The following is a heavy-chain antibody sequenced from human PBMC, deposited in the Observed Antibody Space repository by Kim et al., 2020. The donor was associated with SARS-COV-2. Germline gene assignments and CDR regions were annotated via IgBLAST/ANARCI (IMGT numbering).Heavy chain of an antibody. CDR3: AKPRRGQIPDY. V-gene: IGHV5-51*01. CDR1: GYTFSDYW. CDR2: VYPSDSHV. Sequence: GESLKISCKASGYTFSDYWIGWVRQMPGKGLEWMGFVYPSDSHVRYSPSFQGQVSFAVDKSVNTATLQWRTLKASDTAVYYCAKPRRGQIPDYWGRGTLVIVSS. J-gene: IGHJ4*02.